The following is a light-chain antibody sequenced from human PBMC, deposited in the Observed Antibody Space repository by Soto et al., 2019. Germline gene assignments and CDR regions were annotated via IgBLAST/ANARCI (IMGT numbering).Light chain of an antibody. V-gene: IGKV3-11*01. Sequence: EIVLTQSPATLSLSPGERATLSCRASQSVSSYLAWYQQKPGQAPRLLIYGTSTRATGIPARFSGSGSGTDFTLTISSLAPEDFAVYYCQQRSNWWTFGQGTKVDIK. J-gene: IGKJ1*01. CDR1: QSVSSY. CDR2: GTS. CDR3: QQRSNWWT.